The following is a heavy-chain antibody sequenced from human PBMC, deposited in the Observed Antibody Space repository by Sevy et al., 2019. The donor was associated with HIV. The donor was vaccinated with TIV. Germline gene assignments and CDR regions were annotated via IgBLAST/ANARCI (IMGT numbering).Heavy chain of an antibody. CDR2: IYSSGST. D-gene: IGHD6-13*01. J-gene: IGHJ6*02. Sequence: SETLSLTCTVSGGSISSYYWSWIRQPAGKGLEWIGRIYSSGSTNYNPSLKSRVTMSVDTSKNHFSLKLSSVTAADTAMYYCARDGGWGIAVGGTSHYYYGMDVWGQGTTVTVSS. V-gene: IGHV4-4*07. CDR3: ARDGGWGIAVGGTSHYYYGMDV. CDR1: GGSISSYY.